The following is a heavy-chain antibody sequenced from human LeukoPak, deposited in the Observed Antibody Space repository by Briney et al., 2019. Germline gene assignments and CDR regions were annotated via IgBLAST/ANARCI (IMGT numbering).Heavy chain of an antibody. V-gene: IGHV1-2*02. CDR3: ASSGQLGMPGYYYYGMDV. J-gene: IGHJ6*02. Sequence: ASVKVSCKASGYTFTGYYMHWVRQAPGQGLEWMGWINPNSGGTNHAQKFQGRVTMTRDTSISTAYMELSRLRSDDTAVYYCASSGQLGMPGYYYYGMDVWGQGTTVTVSS. D-gene: IGHD7-27*01. CDR1: GYTFTGYY. CDR2: INPNSGGT.